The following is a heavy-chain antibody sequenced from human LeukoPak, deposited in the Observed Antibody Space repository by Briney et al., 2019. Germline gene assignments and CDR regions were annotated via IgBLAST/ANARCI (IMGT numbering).Heavy chain of an antibody. CDR3: AVNLAYCGGDCYPFDAFDI. Sequence: ASVKVSCKASGYTFTGYYMHWVRQAPGQGLEWMGWINPSSGGTNYAQKFQGRVTMTRDTSISTAYMELSRLRSDDTAVYYCAVNLAYCGGDCYPFDAFDIWGQGTMVTVSS. V-gene: IGHV1-2*02. CDR1: GYTFTGYY. CDR2: INPSSGGT. D-gene: IGHD2-21*02. J-gene: IGHJ3*02.